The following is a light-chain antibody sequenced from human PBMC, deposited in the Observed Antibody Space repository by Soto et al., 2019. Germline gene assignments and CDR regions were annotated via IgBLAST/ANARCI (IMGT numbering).Light chain of an antibody. V-gene: IGLV2-14*01. CDR1: SSDVGGYNY. CDR2: EVS. CDR3: SSYTSSSTPVV. J-gene: IGLJ2*01. Sequence: QSALTQPASVSGSPGQSITIYCTGTSSDVGGYNYVSWYQQHPGKAPKLMIYEVSNRPSGVSNRFSGSKSGNTASLTTSGLQAEDEADYYCSSYTSSSTPVVFGGGTKLTVL.